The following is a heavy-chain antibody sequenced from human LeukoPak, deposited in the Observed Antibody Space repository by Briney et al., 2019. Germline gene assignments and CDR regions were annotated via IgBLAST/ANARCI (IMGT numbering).Heavy chain of an antibody. J-gene: IGHJ4*02. Sequence: GRSLRLSCASSGFIFSSFGLHWVRQAPGKGLEWVAVISYDGSNKYYADSVKGRFTISRDNSKNTLYLQMNSLRAEETAVYYCAKDRGIVGEPSVNTGIDYWGQGTLVTVSS. CDR2: ISYDGSNK. V-gene: IGHV3-30*18. CDR1: GFIFSSFG. CDR3: AKDRGIVGEPSVNTGIDY. D-gene: IGHD1-26*01.